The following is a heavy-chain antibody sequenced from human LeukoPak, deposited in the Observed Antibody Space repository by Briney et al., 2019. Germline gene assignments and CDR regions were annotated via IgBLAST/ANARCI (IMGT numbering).Heavy chain of an antibody. CDR2: IKQDGSEK. CDR1: GFTFSSYW. J-gene: IGHJ6*02. D-gene: IGHD3-10*01. CDR3: ARDWSWFGELKNYYYYYGMDV. V-gene: IGHV3-7*04. Sequence: PGGSLRLSCAASGFTFSSYWMTWVRQAPGKGLEWVAYIKQDGSEKYYVDSVKGRFTISRDNAKNSLYLQMNSLRAEDTAVYYCARDWSWFGELKNYYYYYGMDVWGQGTTVTVSS.